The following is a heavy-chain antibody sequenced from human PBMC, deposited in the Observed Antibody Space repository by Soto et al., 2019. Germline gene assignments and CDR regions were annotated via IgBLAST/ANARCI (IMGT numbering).Heavy chain of an antibody. CDR2: IDPSDSYT. V-gene: IGHV5-10-1*01. CDR1: GYSFTSYW. CDR3: ARREIYYVSSALLSSWGFDP. J-gene: IGHJ5*02. D-gene: IGHD3-22*01. Sequence: TGESLKISCKGSGYSFTSYWISWVRQMPGKGLEWMGRIDPSDSYTNYSPSFQGHVTISADKSISTAYLQWSSLKASDTAMYYCARREIYYVSSALLSSWGFDPWCQGTLVNVSS.